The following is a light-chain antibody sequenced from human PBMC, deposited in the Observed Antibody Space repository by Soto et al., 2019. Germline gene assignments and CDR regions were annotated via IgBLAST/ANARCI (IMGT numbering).Light chain of an antibody. CDR1: QSVLYSSNNKNY. V-gene: IGKV4-1*01. CDR2: WSS. Sequence: DIVMTQSPDSLAVSLGERATINCKSSQSVLYSSNNKNYLAWYQQKPGQPPKLLIYWSSTRESGVADRFSGSGSGTDFTLTISRLQAEDVEIYYCQQYYSPPCTFGQGTRVEI. J-gene: IGKJ1*01. CDR3: QQYYSPPCT.